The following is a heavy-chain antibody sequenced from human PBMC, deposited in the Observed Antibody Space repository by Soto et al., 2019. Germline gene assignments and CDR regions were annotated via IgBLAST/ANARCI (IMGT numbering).Heavy chain of an antibody. CDR2: INPSGGST. D-gene: IGHD3-3*01. Sequence: QVQLVQSGAEVKKPGASVEVSCKASGYTFTSYYMHWVRQAPGQGLEWMGIINPSGGSTSYAKKVQGRVTMTRDTSTSTVYMELSSLRSEDTAVYYCARDSYYDFWSGYYSYYYYYGMDVWGQGTTVTVSS. CDR3: ARDSYYDFWSGYYSYYYYYGMDV. V-gene: IGHV1-46*01. J-gene: IGHJ6*02. CDR1: GYTFTSYY.